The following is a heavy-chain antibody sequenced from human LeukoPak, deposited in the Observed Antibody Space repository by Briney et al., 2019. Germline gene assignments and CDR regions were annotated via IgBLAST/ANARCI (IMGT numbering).Heavy chain of an antibody. Sequence: GRSLRLSCAASGFTFSSYGMHWVRQAPGEGLEWVAVIWYDGSNKYYADSVKGRFTISRDNSKNTLYLQMNSLRAEDTAVYYCARESGDYGDLRVYNWFDPWGQGTLVTVSS. CDR1: GFTFSSYG. CDR2: IWYDGSNK. CDR3: ARESGDYGDLRVYNWFDP. V-gene: IGHV3-33*01. D-gene: IGHD4-17*01. J-gene: IGHJ5*02.